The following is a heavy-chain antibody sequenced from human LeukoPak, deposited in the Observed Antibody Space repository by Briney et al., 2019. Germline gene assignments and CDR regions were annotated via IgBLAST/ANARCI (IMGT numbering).Heavy chain of an antibody. Sequence: PGGSLRLSCAASGFTFSSYSMNWVRQAPGKGLEWVSSISSRSSYIYYADSVKGRFTISRDNAKNSLYLQMNSLRAEDTAVYYCARDGLKDYYDSSGYDWGQGTLVTVSS. V-gene: IGHV3-21*01. J-gene: IGHJ4*02. CDR2: ISSRSSYI. D-gene: IGHD3-22*01. CDR3: ARDGLKDYYDSSGYD. CDR1: GFTFSSYS.